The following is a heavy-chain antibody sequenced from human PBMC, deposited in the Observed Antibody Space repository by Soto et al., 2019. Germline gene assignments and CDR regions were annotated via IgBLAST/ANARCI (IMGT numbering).Heavy chain of an antibody. Sequence: SETLSITCAVYGGPFNDYYWNLIRQPPGKGLEWIGEINHSGSTNYNPSLKSRVTISVDTSKNQFSLKLSSVTAADTAVYYCARGRVGATDWNWFDPWGQGTLVTVSS. V-gene: IGHV4-34*01. CDR3: ARGRVGATDWNWFDP. CDR1: GGPFNDYY. CDR2: INHSGST. J-gene: IGHJ5*02. D-gene: IGHD1-26*01.